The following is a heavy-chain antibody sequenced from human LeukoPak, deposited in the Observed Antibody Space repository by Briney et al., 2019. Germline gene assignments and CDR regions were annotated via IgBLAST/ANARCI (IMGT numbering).Heavy chain of an antibody. V-gene: IGHV4-59*01. Sequence: SETLSLTCTVSGGSISSYYWSWIRQSPGKGLEWIGYIHYSGSTNYNPSLKSRVTISVDTSKNQFSLRLNSVTAADTALYYCARGSRGGYNWFDPWGQGTLVIVSS. CDR3: ARGSRGGYNWFDP. D-gene: IGHD3-16*01. CDR1: GGSISSYY. J-gene: IGHJ5*02. CDR2: IHYSGST.